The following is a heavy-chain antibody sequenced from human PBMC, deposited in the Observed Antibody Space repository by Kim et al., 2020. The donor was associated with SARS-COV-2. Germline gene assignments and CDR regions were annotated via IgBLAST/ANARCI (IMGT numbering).Heavy chain of an antibody. Sequence: SETLSLTCTVSGGSISSYYWSWIRQPPGKGLEWIGYIYYSGSTNYNPSLKSRVTISVDTSKNQFSLKLSSVTAADTAVYYCARGVITFGGVIVRGNWFDPWGQGTLVTVSS. CDR1: GGSISSYY. D-gene: IGHD3-16*02. J-gene: IGHJ5*02. CDR3: ARGVITFGGVIVRGNWFDP. CDR2: IYYSGST. V-gene: IGHV4-59*13.